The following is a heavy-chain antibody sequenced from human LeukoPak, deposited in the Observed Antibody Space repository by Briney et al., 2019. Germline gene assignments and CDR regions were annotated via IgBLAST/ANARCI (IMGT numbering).Heavy chain of an antibody. D-gene: IGHD6-13*01. V-gene: IGHV3-23*01. CDR2: ISGSGGNT. Sequence: GGSLRLSCAASGFTFSTYAMSWVRQAPGKGLEWVSGISGSGGNTYYADSVKGRFTISRDNSKNTLYLQMNSLRAEDTAVYYYAKEGAGIAGTGYFDYWGQGTLVTVSS. CDR1: GFTFSTYA. CDR3: AKEGAGIAGTGYFDY. J-gene: IGHJ4*02.